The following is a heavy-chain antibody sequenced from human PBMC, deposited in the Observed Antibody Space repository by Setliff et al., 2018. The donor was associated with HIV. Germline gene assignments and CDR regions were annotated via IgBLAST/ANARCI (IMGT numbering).Heavy chain of an antibody. CDR3: VRRDGYKFDY. CDR2: IYPGDSDT. J-gene: IGHJ4*02. V-gene: IGHV5-51*01. D-gene: IGHD5-12*01. CDR1: GYSFVDFW. Sequence: GESLKISCHLSGYSFVDFWIGWVRQMPGKGLEWVGFIYPGDSDTRYSPSFQGQVTISADKSISTAYLQWSSLKASDTAMYYCVRRDGYKFDYWGQGTLVTSPQ.